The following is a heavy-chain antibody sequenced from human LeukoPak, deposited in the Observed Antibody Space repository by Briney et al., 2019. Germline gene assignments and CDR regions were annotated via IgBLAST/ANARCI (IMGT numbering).Heavy chain of an antibody. Sequence: SVTVSCKSSGGTFSSYAISWVRQAPGQGLEWMGGIIPIFGTANYAQKFQGRVTITTDESTSTAYMELSSLRSEDTAVYYCARAHCSSTSCYLMGAYYFDYWGQGTLVTVSS. CDR2: IIPIFGTA. CDR3: ARAHCSSTSCYLMGAYYFDY. D-gene: IGHD2-2*01. V-gene: IGHV1-69*05. CDR1: GGTFSSYA. J-gene: IGHJ4*02.